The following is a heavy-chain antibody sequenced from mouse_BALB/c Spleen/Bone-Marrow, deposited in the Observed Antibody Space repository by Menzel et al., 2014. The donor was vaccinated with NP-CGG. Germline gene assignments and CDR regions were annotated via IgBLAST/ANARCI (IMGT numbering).Heavy chain of an antibody. CDR2: IDPANGNT. CDR3: AGGWLPSYAMDY. Sequence: EVKLVESGAELVKPGASVKLSCTASGFNIKDTYMHWVKQRPEQGLEWIGGIDPANGNTKYDPKFQGKATITADTSSNTAYLQLSSLTSEDTALYYCAGGWLPSYAMDYWGQGTSVTVSS. V-gene: IGHV14-3*02. D-gene: IGHD2-2*01. CDR1: GFNIKDTY. J-gene: IGHJ4*01.